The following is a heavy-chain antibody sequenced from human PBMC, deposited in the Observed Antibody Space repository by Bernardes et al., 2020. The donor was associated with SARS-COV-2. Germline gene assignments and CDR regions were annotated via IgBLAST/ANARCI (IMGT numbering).Heavy chain of an antibody. J-gene: IGHJ4*01. V-gene: IGHV3-15*01. CDR2: SQRKIENGKT. D-gene: IGHD5-18*01. CDR3: TTDAAMLPYYFQY. CDR1: GFTFSNAW. Sequence: GGSLRLWCAAYGFTFSNAWISWVRQAPGKGLEWVGRSQRKIENGKTDYATFAEGRFTISRDDSKNMLFLQMNSLTTEDTAVYYCTTDAAMLPYYFQYWGQGTLVTVSS.